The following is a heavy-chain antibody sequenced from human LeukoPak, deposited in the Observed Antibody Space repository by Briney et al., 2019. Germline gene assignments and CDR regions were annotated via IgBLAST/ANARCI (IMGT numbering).Heavy chain of an antibody. J-gene: IGHJ3*02. D-gene: IGHD3-10*01. CDR2: ITGSGGRT. Sequence: GGSLRLSCAASGFTFSSYAMSWVRQAPGKGLEWVSAITGSGGRTYYADSVKGRFTISRDNAKNTLYLQMNSLRAEDTAVYYCARGGWFGESFDIWGQGTMVTVSS. V-gene: IGHV3-23*01. CDR1: GFTFSSYA. CDR3: ARGGWFGESFDI.